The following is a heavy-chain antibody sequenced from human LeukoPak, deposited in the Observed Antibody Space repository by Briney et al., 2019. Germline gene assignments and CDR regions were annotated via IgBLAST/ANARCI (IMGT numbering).Heavy chain of an antibody. V-gene: IGHV4-34*01. CDR3: ARGFAYSRGGYTLRGPWFDP. Sequence: PSETVSLTCAVYGGSFSGYHWSWIRQPPGKALEWVGEINHSGSTNYNPSLKSRVTISVDTSKNQFSLKLSSVTAADTAVYDCARGFAYSRGGYTLRGPWFDPWGQGTLVTVSS. D-gene: IGHD6-19*01. CDR2: INHSGST. CDR1: GGSFSGYH. J-gene: IGHJ5*02.